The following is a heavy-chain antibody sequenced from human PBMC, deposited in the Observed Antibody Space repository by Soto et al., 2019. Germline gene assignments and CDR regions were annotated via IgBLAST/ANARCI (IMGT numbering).Heavy chain of an antibody. V-gene: IGHV3-66*01. D-gene: IGHD5-12*01. CDR2: IHSGGST. Sequence: EVQLVESGGGLVQPGGSLRLSCAASGFTVSSNYMSWVRQAPGKGLEWVSVIHSGGSTYYADSVKGRFTISRDNSKNTLYLQMNSLRAEDTAVYYCARSSGYDSGGFDYWGQGTLVTVSS. CDR3: ARSSGYDSGGFDY. CDR1: GFTVSSNY. J-gene: IGHJ4*02.